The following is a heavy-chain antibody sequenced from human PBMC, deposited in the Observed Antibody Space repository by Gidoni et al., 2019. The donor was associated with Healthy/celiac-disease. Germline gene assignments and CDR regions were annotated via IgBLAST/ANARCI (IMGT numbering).Heavy chain of an antibody. CDR1: GDSVSSNSAA. J-gene: IGHJ4*02. CDR2: TYYRSKWYN. Sequence: VQLQQSGPGLVKPSQPLPPPCAISGDSVSSNSAAWNWIRQSPSRGLEGLGRTYYRSKWYNDYAVSVKSRITINPDTSKNQCSLQLNSVTPEDTAVYYCARAGYSSSDFDYWGQGTLVTVSS. D-gene: IGHD6-13*01. CDR3: ARAGYSSSDFDY. V-gene: IGHV6-1*01.